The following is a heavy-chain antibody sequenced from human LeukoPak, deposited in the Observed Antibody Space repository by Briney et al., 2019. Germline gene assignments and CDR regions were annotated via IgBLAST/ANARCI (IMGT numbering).Heavy chain of an antibody. CDR3: AQIAAAGTYYYYMDV. J-gene: IGHJ6*03. CDR2: INHSGST. CDR1: GYSITSAYY. D-gene: IGHD6-13*01. Sequence: SETLSLTCTVSGYSITSAYYWGWIRQPPGKGLEWIGEINHSGSTNYNPSLKSRVTISVDTSKNQFSLKLSSVTAADTAVYYCAQIAAAGTYYYYMDVWGKGTTVTVSS. V-gene: IGHV4-38-2*02.